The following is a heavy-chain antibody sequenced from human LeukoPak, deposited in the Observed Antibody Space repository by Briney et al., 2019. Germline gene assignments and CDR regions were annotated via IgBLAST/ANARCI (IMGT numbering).Heavy chain of an antibody. D-gene: IGHD3-10*01. V-gene: IGHV1-2*02. CDR2: INHNSGGT. J-gene: IGHJ4*02. Sequence: ASVTVSCKASGYTFTGYYMHWVRQAPGQGLEWMGWINHNSGGTNYAREFQGRVTMTRDTSISTAYMELSRLTSDDTAVYYCARAFEFYFDYWGQGTLVTVSS. CDR1: GYTFTGYY. CDR3: ARAFEFYFDY.